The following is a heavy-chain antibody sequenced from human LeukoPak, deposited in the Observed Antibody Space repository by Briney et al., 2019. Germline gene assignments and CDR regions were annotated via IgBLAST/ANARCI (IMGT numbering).Heavy chain of an antibody. Sequence: GASVKASCKAYGCTFTGYYMHWVRQVHGQGLEWMGRINPNSGGTNYAQKFQGRVTMTRDTSISTAYMELSRLRSDDTAVYYCARARGTSWYGYWGQGTLVTVSS. D-gene: IGHD6-13*01. CDR1: GCTFTGYY. V-gene: IGHV1-2*06. J-gene: IGHJ4*02. CDR2: INPNSGGT. CDR3: ARARGTSWYGY.